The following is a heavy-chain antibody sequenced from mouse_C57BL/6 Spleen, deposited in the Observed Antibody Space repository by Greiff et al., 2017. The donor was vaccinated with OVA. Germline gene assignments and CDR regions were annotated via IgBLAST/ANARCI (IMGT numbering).Heavy chain of an antibody. Sequence: QVQLQQSGPELVKPGASVKISCKASGYAFSSSWMNWVKQRPGKGLEWIGRIYPGDGDTNYNGKFKGKATLTADKSSSTAYMQLSSLTSEDSAVYFCAQGLRRNYFDYWGQGTTLTVSS. CDR2: IYPGDGDT. CDR1: GYAFSSSW. J-gene: IGHJ2*01. V-gene: IGHV1-82*01. D-gene: IGHD2-2*01. CDR3: AQGLRRNYFDY.